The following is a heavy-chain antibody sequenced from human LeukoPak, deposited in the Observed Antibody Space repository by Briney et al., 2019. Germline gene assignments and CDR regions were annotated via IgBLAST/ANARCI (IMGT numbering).Heavy chain of an antibody. V-gene: IGHV3-48*01. J-gene: IGHJ4*02. D-gene: IGHD6-19*01. CDR2: ISGGSSTI. CDR3: ARVGSNQWLDY. Sequence: QPGGPLRLSCAASGFTLSSYSMNWVRQAPGKGLEWVSYISGGSSTIYNADSVKGRFTISRDNAKNLLYLLMDTLRAEDTAVYYCARVGSNQWLDYWGQGTLVTVSS. CDR1: GFTLSSYS.